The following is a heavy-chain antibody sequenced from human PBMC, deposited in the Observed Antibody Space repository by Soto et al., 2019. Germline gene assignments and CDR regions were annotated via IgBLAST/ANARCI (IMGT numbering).Heavy chain of an antibody. D-gene: IGHD4-17*01. CDR2: IYYSGST. J-gene: IGHJ6*02. CDR3: ARDSYGGTYNVPDGMDV. CDR1: GGSISSGDYY. V-gene: IGHV4-30-4*01. Sequence: QVQLQESGPGLVKPSQTLSLTCTVSGGSISSGDYYWSWIRQPPGKGLEWIGYIYYSGSTYYNPSLNRRVTIAVDTSKNQFSMKLSSVTAADTAVYYCARDSYGGTYNVPDGMDVWGQGTTVTVSS.